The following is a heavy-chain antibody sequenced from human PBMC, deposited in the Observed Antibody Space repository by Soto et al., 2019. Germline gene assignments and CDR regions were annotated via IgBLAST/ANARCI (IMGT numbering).Heavy chain of an antibody. Sequence: QVQLQESGPGLVKPSETLSLTCTVSGGSISSYYWSWIRQPPGKGLEWIGYIYYSGSTNYNPSLKSRVTISVDTSKNQFSLKLSSVTAADTAVYYCARVPPGYCSSTSCSYGMDVWGQGTTVTVSS. D-gene: IGHD2-2*01. CDR2: IYYSGST. CDR3: ARVPPGYCSSTSCSYGMDV. CDR1: GGSISSYY. V-gene: IGHV4-59*01. J-gene: IGHJ6*02.